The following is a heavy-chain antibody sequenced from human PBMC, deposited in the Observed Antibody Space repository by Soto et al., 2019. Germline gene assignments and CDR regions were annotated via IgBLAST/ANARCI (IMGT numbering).Heavy chain of an antibody. Sequence: ASVKVSCKASGYSFTRYSMHWVRQAPGQSLEWMGWTNAGNGKTKYSQKFQGRVTITGDTSASTAYMELSSLRSEDTSVYYCGRDSKWDDTSVGMDVWGQRTKVTVSS. CDR3: GRDSKWDDTSVGMDV. CDR1: GYSFTRYS. J-gene: IGHJ6*02. CDR2: TNAGNGKT. V-gene: IGHV1-3*01. D-gene: IGHD3-22*01.